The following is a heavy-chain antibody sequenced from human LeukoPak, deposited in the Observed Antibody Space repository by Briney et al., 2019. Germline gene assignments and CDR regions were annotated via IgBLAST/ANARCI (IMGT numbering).Heavy chain of an antibody. D-gene: IGHD1-14*01. Sequence: SQTLSLTCAISGDSVSSNGVAWSWIRQSPSRGLEWLGRTYYGSKWNNHYALSVKSRITINPDTSKNQFSLQLNSVTPEDTAVYYCTRGRNSAFDYWGQGTLVTVSS. CDR3: TRGRNSAFDY. CDR1: GDSVSSNGVA. V-gene: IGHV6-1*01. CDR2: TYYGSKWNN. J-gene: IGHJ4*02.